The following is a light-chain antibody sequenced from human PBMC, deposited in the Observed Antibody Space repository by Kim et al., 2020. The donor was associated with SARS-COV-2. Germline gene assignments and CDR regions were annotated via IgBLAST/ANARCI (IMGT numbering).Light chain of an antibody. V-gene: IGLV2-11*01. CDR2: DVT. CDR1: TSGVGVDDY. J-gene: IGLJ2*01. CDR3: CSYAGSHTSR. Sequence: GPSATISCTGTTSGVGVDDYGSWYNQHPGKAPKRMIYDVTKRPSGVPDRFPGSKSGVTASLTISGLQADDEADYYCCSYAGSHTSRFGGGTKLTVL.